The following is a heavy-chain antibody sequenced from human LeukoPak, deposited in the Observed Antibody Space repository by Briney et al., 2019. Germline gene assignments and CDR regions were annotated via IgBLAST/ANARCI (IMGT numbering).Heavy chain of an antibody. D-gene: IGHD2-2*01. CDR2: ISAYNGNT. CDR3: ARETSYCSNTSCYRGIDY. Sequence: GASVKVSCKASGYTFTSYGISWVRQAPGQGLEWMGWISAYNGNTNYAQKLQGRVTMTTDTSTSTAYMELRSLRSDDTAVYYCARETSYCSNTSCYRGIDYWGQGTLVTVSS. J-gene: IGHJ4*02. V-gene: IGHV1-18*01. CDR1: GYTFTSYG.